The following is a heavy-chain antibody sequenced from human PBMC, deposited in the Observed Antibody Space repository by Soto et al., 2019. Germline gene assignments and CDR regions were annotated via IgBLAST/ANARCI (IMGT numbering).Heavy chain of an antibody. CDR3: AKDTYYYDSSGYYIFDS. Sequence: GGSLRLSCAASGFIFSSYSIHWVRQAPGKGLEWVAGISYDGSNKYYADSVKGRFTISRDNSKNTLYLQMNSLRAEDTAVYYCAKDTYYYDSSGYYIFDSWGQGTLVTVSS. CDR2: ISYDGSNK. J-gene: IGHJ4*02. CDR1: GFIFSSYS. D-gene: IGHD3-22*01. V-gene: IGHV3-30*18.